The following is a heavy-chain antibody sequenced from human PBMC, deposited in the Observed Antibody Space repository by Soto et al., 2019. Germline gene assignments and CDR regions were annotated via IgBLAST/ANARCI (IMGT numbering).Heavy chain of an antibody. CDR1: GFSVSSSY. Sequence: GSLRLSCAASGFSVSSSYMNWVRQAPGKGLEWVSVIDSGGSTDHADSVKGRFTISRDNAKNSLYLQMNSLRAEDTAVYYCARDKGRSPLDYWGQGTLVTVSS. CDR3: ARDKGRSPLDY. V-gene: IGHV3-66*01. J-gene: IGHJ4*02. CDR2: IDSGGST. D-gene: IGHD2-15*01.